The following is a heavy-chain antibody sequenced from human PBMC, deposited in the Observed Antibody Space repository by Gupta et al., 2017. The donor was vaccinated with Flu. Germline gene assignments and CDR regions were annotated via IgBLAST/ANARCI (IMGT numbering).Heavy chain of an antibody. CDR1: GFTFSDSH. V-gene: IGHV3-48*02. D-gene: IGHD3-16*02. Sequence: VQLVESGGGLVQPGGSLSLTCVMSGFTFSDSHMNWIRQAPGKGLEWIEYIGGGNNRDYADSVRGRFTISRDNARDSLFLQMNGRRDDDKDLYYCARDLNWAVIGGGQGAHVTVSS. CDR2: IGGGNNR. CDR3: ARDLNWAVIG. J-gene: IGHJ4*02.